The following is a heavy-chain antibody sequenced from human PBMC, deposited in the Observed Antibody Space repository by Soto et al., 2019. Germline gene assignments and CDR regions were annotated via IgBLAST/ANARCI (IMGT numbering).Heavy chain of an antibody. J-gene: IGHJ6*02. CDR2: IVVGSGNT. CDR1: GFTFTSSA. CDR3: AAPRITMVRGVIISPDYYYCGIDD. V-gene: IGHV1-58*01. D-gene: IGHD3-10*01. Sequence: ASVKVSCKASGFTFTSSAVQWVRQARGQRLEWIGWIVVGSGNTNYAQKFQERVTITRDMSTSTAYMELSSLRSADTAVYYCAAPRITMVRGVIISPDYYYCGIDDWGQGTMVTVSS.